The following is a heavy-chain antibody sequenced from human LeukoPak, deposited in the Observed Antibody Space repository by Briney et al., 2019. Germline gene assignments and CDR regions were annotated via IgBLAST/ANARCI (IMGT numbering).Heavy chain of an antibody. Sequence: SQTLSLTCAVSGGSISSGGYSWSWLRRPPGKGLEWIGYIYHSGSTYYNPSLKSRVTISVDRSKNQFSLKLSSVTAADTAVYYCARAGYSGYDFNWFDPWGQGTLVTVSS. J-gene: IGHJ5*02. V-gene: IGHV4-30-2*01. CDR2: IYHSGST. D-gene: IGHD5-12*01. CDR3: ARAGYSGYDFNWFDP. CDR1: GGSISSGGYS.